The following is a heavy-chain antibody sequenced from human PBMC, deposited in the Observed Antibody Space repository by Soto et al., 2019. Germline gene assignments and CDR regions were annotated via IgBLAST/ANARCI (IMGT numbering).Heavy chain of an antibody. CDR1: GFTFSSYA. CDR3: AKGPPPLYCSGGSCYSLFDY. D-gene: IGHD2-15*01. V-gene: IGHV3-23*01. CDR2: ISGSGGST. Sequence: GGSLRLSCAASGFTFSSYAMSWVRQAPGKGLEWVSAISGSGGSTYYADSVKGRFTISRDNSKNTLYLQMNSLRAEDTAVYYCAKGPPPLYCSGGSCYSLFDYWGQGTLVTVSS. J-gene: IGHJ4*02.